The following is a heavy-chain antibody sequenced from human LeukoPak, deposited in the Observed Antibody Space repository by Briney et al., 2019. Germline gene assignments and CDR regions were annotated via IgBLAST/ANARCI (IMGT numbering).Heavy chain of an antibody. CDR2: IRYDGSNK. Sequence: PGGSLRPSCAASGFTFSSYGMHWVRQAPGKGLEWVAFIRYDGSNKYYADSVKGRFTISRDNSKNTLYLQMNSLRAEDTAVYYCAKDPYDFWSGYQTTHFDYWGQGTLVTVSS. J-gene: IGHJ4*02. CDR1: GFTFSSYG. V-gene: IGHV3-30*02. CDR3: AKDPYDFWSGYQTTHFDY. D-gene: IGHD3-3*01.